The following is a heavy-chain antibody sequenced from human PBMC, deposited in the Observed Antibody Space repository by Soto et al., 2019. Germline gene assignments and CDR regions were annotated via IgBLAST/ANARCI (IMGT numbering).Heavy chain of an antibody. CDR3: AHGVVYGDYPGTNYYGMDV. V-gene: IGHV1-69*13. D-gene: IGHD4-17*01. CDR1: GGTFSSYA. Sequence: VASVKVSCKXSGGTFSSYAISWVRQAPGQGLEWMGGIIPIFGTANYAQKFQGRVTITADGSTSTAYMELSSLRSEDTAVYYCAHGVVYGDYPGTNYYGMDVWGQGTTVTVSS. J-gene: IGHJ6*02. CDR2: IIPIFGTA.